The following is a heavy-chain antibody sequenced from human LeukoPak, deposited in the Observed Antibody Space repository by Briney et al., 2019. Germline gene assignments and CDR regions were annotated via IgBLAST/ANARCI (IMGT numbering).Heavy chain of an antibody. CDR1: GYTFTGYY. Sequence: ASVKVSCKASGYTFTGYYMHWVRQAPGQGLEWMGWINPNSGDTNYAQKFQVRVTMTRDTSISTAYMELSRLRSDDTAVYYCARGGPNMVRGVIHYYYYYMDVWGKGTTVTISS. V-gene: IGHV1-2*02. J-gene: IGHJ6*03. CDR3: ARGGPNMVRGVIHYYYYYMDV. CDR2: INPNSGDT. D-gene: IGHD3-10*01.